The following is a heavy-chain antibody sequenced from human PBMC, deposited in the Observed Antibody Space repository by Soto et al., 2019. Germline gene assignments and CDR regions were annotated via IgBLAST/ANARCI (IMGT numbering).Heavy chain of an antibody. CDR3: ARGREIFGAVTPFEY. CDR1: GAPFSGYY. V-gene: IGHV4-34*01. J-gene: IGHJ4*02. D-gene: IGHD3-3*01. CDR2: INHTGST. Sequence: XETLSLTCAVYGAPFSGYYWTWIRQPPGKGLDWIGEINHTGSTNYNPSLKSRVTISLDTSKNQFSLSLRSVTAADTAVYYCARGREIFGAVTPFEYWGQGTQVTVSS.